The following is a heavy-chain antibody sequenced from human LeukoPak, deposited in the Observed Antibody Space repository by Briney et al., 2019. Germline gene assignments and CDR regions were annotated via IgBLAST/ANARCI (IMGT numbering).Heavy chain of an antibody. Sequence: GGSLRLSCAASGFTVSSNYMSWVRQAPGKGLEWVSVIYSGGSTYYADSVKGRFTISRDDSKNTLYLQMNSLRAEDTALYYCARAAYCGGDCSYYYGMDVWGQGTTVTVSS. CDR1: GFTVSSNY. CDR3: ARAAYCGGDCSYYYGMDV. J-gene: IGHJ6*02. CDR2: IYSGGST. V-gene: IGHV3-66*01. D-gene: IGHD2-21*02.